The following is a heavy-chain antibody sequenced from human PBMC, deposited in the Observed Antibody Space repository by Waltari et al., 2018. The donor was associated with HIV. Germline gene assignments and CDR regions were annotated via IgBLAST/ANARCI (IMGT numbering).Heavy chain of an antibody. D-gene: IGHD3-22*01. J-gene: IGHJ6*02. CDR3: ARRYYYDSTAFFFPRFYNYYGVDV. CDR2: FYYSGNT. CDR1: GSSISSNSYY. V-gene: IGHV4-39*01. Sequence: QVQLQESGPGLVKPSETLSLTCNVSGSSISSNSYYWAWIRQSPGKGLEWLGDFYYSGNTHYNPSLKCRFSMSFVMSKYHFSLRLNSLPAADSAVYYCARRYYYDSTAFFFPRFYNYYGVDVLCLGSTVIVSS.